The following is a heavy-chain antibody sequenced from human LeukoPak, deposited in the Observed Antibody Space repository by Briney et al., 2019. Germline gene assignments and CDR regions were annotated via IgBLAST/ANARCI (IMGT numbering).Heavy chain of an antibody. J-gene: IGHJ4*02. D-gene: IGHD6-19*01. CDR3: ARVGPVAVAGRRWGYFDY. V-gene: IGHV3-74*01. Sequence: GGSLRLSCAASGFTFSSYWMHWVRQAPGKGLVWVSRINSDGSSTSYADSVKGRFTISRDNAKNTLYLQMNSLRAEDTAVYYCARVGPVAVAGRRWGYFDYWGQGTLVTVSS. CDR2: INSDGSST. CDR1: GFTFSSYW.